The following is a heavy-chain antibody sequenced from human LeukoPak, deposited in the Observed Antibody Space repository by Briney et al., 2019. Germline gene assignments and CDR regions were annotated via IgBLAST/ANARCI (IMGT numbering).Heavy chain of an antibody. J-gene: IGHJ4*02. V-gene: IGHV4-59*01. CDR1: GGSISSYY. CDR3: ARAFSSGWYPYSIGGLWFDY. Sequence: PSETLSLTCTVSGGSISSYYWSWIRQPPGKGLEWIGYIRYTGSTNYNPSLKSRVTISVDTSKNQFSLKLSSATAADTAVYYCARAFSSGWYPYSIGGLWFDYWGQGTLVTVSS. CDR2: IRYTGST. D-gene: IGHD6-19*01.